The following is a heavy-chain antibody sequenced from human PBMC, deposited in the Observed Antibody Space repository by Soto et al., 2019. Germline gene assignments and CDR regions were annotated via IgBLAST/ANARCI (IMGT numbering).Heavy chain of an antibody. D-gene: IGHD6-19*01. CDR3: ARYGDCTRPGGIVGWYDY. V-gene: IGHV4-39*01. J-gene: IGHJ4*02. CDR1: GGSISSNIYY. Sequence: PSETLSLTCTVSGGSISSNIYYWGWIRQPPGKGLEWIGNIHYSGSTYYDSSLQVRVTISIDTSKNQFSLKLSSVTATDTAVYYCARYGDCTRPGGIVGWYDYWGPGTLVTVSS. CDR2: IHYSGST.